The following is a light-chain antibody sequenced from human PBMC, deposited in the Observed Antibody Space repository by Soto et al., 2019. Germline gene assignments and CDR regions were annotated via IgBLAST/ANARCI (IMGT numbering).Light chain of an antibody. V-gene: IGKV3-15*01. CDR2: GAS. J-gene: IGKJ1*01. CDR1: QSITRN. CDR3: QQYNNWPMWT. Sequence: EIVMTQSPATLSVSPGERATLSCSASQSITRNLAWYQQSPGQAPRLLIYGASTRAIGIPARFSGSGSGTEFTLTINSLQSEDFAVYYCQQYNNWPMWTFGQGTKVDIK.